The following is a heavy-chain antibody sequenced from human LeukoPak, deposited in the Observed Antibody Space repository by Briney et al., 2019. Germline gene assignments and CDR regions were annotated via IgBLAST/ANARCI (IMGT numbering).Heavy chain of an antibody. V-gene: IGHV1-46*01. CDR2: INPSGGST. CDR1: GGTFSSYA. CDR3: ARGHSSSWGPDWYYYMDV. Sequence: ASVKVSCKASGGTFSSYAISWVRQAPGQGLEWMGIINPSGGSTSYAQKFQGRVTMTRDTSTSTVYMELSSLRSEDTAVYYCARGHSSSWGPDWYYYMDVWGKGTTVTVSS. D-gene: IGHD6-13*01. J-gene: IGHJ6*03.